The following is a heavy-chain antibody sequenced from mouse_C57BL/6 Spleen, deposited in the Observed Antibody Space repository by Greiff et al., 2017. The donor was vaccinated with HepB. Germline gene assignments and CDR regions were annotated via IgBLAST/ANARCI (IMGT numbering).Heavy chain of an antibody. D-gene: IGHD1-1*01. J-gene: IGHJ2*01. CDR2: IYPGSGNT. CDR1: GYSFTSYY. Sequence: QVQLKESGPELVKPGASVKISCKASGYSFTSYYIHWVKQRPGQGLEWIGWIYPGSGNTKYNEKFKGKATLTADTSSSTAYMQLSSLTSEDSAVYYCARAYYYGSSYNFAYWGQGTTLTVSS. CDR3: ARAYYYGSSYNFAY. V-gene: IGHV1-66*01.